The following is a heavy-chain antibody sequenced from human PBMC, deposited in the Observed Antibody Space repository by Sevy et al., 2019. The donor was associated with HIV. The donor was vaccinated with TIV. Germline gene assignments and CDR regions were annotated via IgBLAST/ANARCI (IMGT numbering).Heavy chain of an antibody. CDR3: ARQGGIVDRAFDY. Sequence: SETLSLTCTVSGGSISSSSYDWGWIRQPPGKGLEWIGSMYSSGNTYYNPSLKSRLTIFVDPSKKHISLKQTSVTAADTAVYYCARQGGIVDRAFDYWGQGTLVTVSS. CDR2: MYSSGNT. J-gene: IGHJ4*02. CDR1: GGSISSSSYD. D-gene: IGHD2-21*01. V-gene: IGHV4-39*02.